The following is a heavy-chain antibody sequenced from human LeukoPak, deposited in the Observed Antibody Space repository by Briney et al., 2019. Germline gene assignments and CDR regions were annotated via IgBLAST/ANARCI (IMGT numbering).Heavy chain of an antibody. CDR3: ARDGNYYDSSGPADY. CDR1: RFTFSRYW. CDR2: INSDGIST. J-gene: IGHJ4*02. V-gene: IGHV3-74*01. D-gene: IGHD3-22*01. Sequence: PGGSLRLSYAASRFTFSRYWLHWVRQAPGKGLVWVSRINSDGISTSYADSVKGRFTISRDNAKNTLYLQMNSLRAEDTAVYYCARDGNYYDSSGPADYWGQGTLVTVSS.